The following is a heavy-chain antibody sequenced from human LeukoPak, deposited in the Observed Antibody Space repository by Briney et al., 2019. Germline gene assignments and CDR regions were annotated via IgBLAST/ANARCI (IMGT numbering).Heavy chain of an antibody. CDR3: AKRLVAAGPNFDY. CDR1: GFIFSTYA. D-gene: IGHD6-13*01. CDR2: ISGSGSNT. J-gene: IGHJ4*02. Sequence: PGGSLRLSCAASGFIFSTYAMSWVRQDPGKGLEWVSAISGSGSNTYYADSVKGRFTISRDNSKNTLYLQMNSLRAEDTAVYYCAKRLVAAGPNFDYWGQGTLVTVSS. V-gene: IGHV3-23*01.